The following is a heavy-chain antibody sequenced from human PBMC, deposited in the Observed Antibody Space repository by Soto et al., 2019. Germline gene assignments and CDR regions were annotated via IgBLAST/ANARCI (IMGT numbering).Heavy chain of an antibody. Sequence: ASMKVSCKASGYTFTSYAISGVRQAPGQGLEWMGWISAYNGNTNYAQKLQGRVTMTTDTSTSTAYMELRSLRSDDTAVYYCARERHYAILTGYCPFDYWGQG. CDR3: ARERHYAILTGYCPFDY. V-gene: IGHV1-18*01. CDR1: GYTFTSYA. D-gene: IGHD3-9*01. CDR2: ISAYNGNT. J-gene: IGHJ4*02.